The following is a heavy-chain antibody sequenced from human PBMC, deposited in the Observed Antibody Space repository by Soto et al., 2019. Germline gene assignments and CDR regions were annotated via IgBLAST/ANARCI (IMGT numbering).Heavy chain of an antibody. D-gene: IGHD6-13*01. Sequence: SQTLSLTCAISGDSVSSNSAAWNWVRQSPSRGLEWLGRTYYRSKWYNDYAVSVESRITINPDTSKNQFSLQLNSVTPEDTAVYYCARALATAGNNWFDPWGQGTLVTVSS. CDR1: GDSVSSNSAA. J-gene: IGHJ5*02. CDR3: ARALATAGNNWFDP. V-gene: IGHV6-1*01. CDR2: TYYRSKWYN.